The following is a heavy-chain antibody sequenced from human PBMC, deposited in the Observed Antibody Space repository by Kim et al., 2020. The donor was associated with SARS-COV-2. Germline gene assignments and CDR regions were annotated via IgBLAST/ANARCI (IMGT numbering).Heavy chain of an antibody. CDR2: IKTQTDGETK. Sequence: GGSLRLSCAASGFTFSSAWMSWVRQAPGKGLEWVGRIKTQTDGETKDYTTPVKGRFTISRDDSKNTLYLQVNSLKTEDTAVHYCTGGRRFLECWGQGTLVTVSS. D-gene: IGHD3-3*01. CDR1: GFTFSSAW. V-gene: IGHV3-15*01. J-gene: IGHJ4*02. CDR3: TGGRRFLEC.